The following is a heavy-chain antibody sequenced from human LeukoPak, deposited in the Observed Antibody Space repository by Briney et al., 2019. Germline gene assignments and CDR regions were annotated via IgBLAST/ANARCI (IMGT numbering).Heavy chain of an antibody. Sequence: SETPSLTCSVSDGSINSYYWNWIRRPPGKGLEWIGYIYYSGSTNYNPSLKSRVTISVDTSKNQFSLKLSSVTATDTAVYYCASTYSGSSWFDYWGQGTLVTVSS. D-gene: IGHD1-26*01. V-gene: IGHV4-59*01. J-gene: IGHJ4*02. CDR3: ASTYSGSSWFDY. CDR1: DGSINSYY. CDR2: IYYSGST.